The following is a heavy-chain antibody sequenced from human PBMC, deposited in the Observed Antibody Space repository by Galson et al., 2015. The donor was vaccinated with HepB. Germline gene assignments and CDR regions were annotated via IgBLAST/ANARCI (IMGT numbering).Heavy chain of an antibody. CDR1: GFTFNDYA. Sequence: SLRLSCAASGFTFNDYAMSWVRQAPGRGLEWVSDISGSSERTYYADSVKGRFTISRDNSKNTLFLHMKSLRVEDTALYYCTKDFHEVFPALLPGSNAFGVWGQGTKVTVS. D-gene: IGHD2/OR15-2a*01. V-gene: IGHV3-23*01. CDR3: TKDFHEVFPALLPGSNAFGV. J-gene: IGHJ3*01. CDR2: ISGSSERT.